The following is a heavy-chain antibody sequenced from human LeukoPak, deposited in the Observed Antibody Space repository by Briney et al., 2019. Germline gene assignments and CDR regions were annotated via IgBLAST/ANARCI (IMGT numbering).Heavy chain of an antibody. CDR3: ASLRERSYYTRGFDY. Sequence: SETLSLTCTVSGGSISSSSYYWGWIRQPPGKGLEWIGSIYYSGSTYYNPSLKSRVTISVDTSKNQFSLKLSSVTAADTAVYYCASLRERSYYTRGFDYWGQGTLVTVSS. V-gene: IGHV4-39*01. D-gene: IGHD4-11*01. J-gene: IGHJ4*02. CDR1: GGSISSSSYY. CDR2: IYYSGST.